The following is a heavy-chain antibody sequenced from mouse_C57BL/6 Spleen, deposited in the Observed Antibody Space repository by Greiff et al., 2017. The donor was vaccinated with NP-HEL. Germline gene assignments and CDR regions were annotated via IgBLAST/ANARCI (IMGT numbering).Heavy chain of an antibody. V-gene: IGHV5-12*01. Sequence: EVQVVESGGGLVQPGGSLKLSCAASGFTFSDYYMYWVRQTPEKRLEWVAYISNGGGSTYYPDTVKGRFTISRDNAKNTLYLQMSRLKSEDTAMYYCARQSNYEYFDVWGTGTTVTVSS. CDR1: GFTFSDYY. J-gene: IGHJ1*03. CDR3: ARQSNYEYFDV. D-gene: IGHD2-5*01. CDR2: ISNGGGST.